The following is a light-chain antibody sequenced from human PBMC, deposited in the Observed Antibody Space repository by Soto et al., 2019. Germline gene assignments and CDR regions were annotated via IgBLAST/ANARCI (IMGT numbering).Light chain of an antibody. Sequence: EIVMTQSPATLSVSPGERATLSCRASQSVSSNLAWYQQKPGQAPKLLIYGASTRATDIPARFSGSGSGTEFTHTIISLQSEDFAVYFCHQYNTWPLLTFGGGTKVEIK. CDR2: GAS. V-gene: IGKV3D-15*01. CDR1: QSVSSN. J-gene: IGKJ4*01. CDR3: HQYNTWPLLT.